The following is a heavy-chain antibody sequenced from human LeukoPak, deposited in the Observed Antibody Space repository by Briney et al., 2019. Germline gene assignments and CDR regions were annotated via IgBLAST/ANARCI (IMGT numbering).Heavy chain of an antibody. D-gene: IGHD1-26*01. J-gene: IGHJ2*01. CDR1: GGFISSHY. V-gene: IGHV4-59*11. CDR3: ARDGPGAPGFPWYYDL. CDR2: IYYSEST. Sequence: SETLSLTCTVSGGFISSHYWSWLRQPPGKGLEWIGYIYYSESTNYNPSLKSRVTISVDTSKNQFSLKLSSVTAADTAVYYCARDGPGAPGFPWYYDLWGRGTLVTVSS.